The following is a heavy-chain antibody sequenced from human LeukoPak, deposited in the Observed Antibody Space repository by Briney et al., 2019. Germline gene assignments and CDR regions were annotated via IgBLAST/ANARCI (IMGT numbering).Heavy chain of an antibody. Sequence: PGGSLRLSCAASTFTFSSYAMSWVRQAPGKGLEWVSYISSSSSTIYYADSVKGRFTISRDNAKNSLYLQMNSLRAGDTAVYYCAGRTIMITFGGVIDLDYWGQGTLVTVSS. CDR3: AGRTIMITFGGVIDLDY. D-gene: IGHD3-16*02. J-gene: IGHJ4*02. CDR1: TFTFSSYA. V-gene: IGHV3-48*04. CDR2: ISSSSSTI.